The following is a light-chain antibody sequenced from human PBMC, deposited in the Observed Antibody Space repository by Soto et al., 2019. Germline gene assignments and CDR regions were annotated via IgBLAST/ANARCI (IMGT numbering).Light chain of an antibody. CDR2: GNN. CDR3: QSYDSSLSGYV. CDR1: SANIGAAYN. V-gene: IGLV1-40*01. J-gene: IGLJ1*01. Sequence: QSVLTHPPSVSGAPGQRVTISCTGSSANIGAAYNVDWYQQLPGTAPKLLIYGNNNRPSGVPARFSGSKSGTSASLAIAGLQAEDEGDYFCQSYDSSLSGYVFGTATKVTVL.